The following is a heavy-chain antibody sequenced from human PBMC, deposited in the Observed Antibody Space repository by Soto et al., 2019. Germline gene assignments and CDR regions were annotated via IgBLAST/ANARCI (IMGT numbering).Heavy chain of an antibody. CDR1: GYTFTSYG. D-gene: IGHD3-22*01. V-gene: IGHV1-18*01. CDR3: ARDEGSGYYEWFDP. J-gene: IGHJ5*02. Sequence: QVQLVQSGAEVKKPGASVKVSCKASGYTFTSYGISWVRQAPGQGLEWMGWISGYNGNTNYAQKFQDRVTXXTXTCXSVAYMELRSLRSDDTAVYYCARDEGSGYYEWFDPWGQGTLVTVSS. CDR2: ISGYNGNT.